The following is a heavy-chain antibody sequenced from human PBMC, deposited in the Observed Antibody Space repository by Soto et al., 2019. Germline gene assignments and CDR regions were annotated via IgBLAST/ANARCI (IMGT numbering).Heavy chain of an antibody. D-gene: IGHD2-2*01. J-gene: IGHJ4*02. CDR2: IWHDGSNK. Sequence: QVQLVESGGGVVQPGMSLRLSCAASGFTFSTYGMHWVRQAPGKGLEWVAVIWHDGSNKYYADSVKGRFTISRDNSKNTLYLQKSSLRADDTAVYYCARWYQLLWGGGFDYWGQGTLVTVSS. V-gene: IGHV3-33*01. CDR3: ARWYQLLWGGGFDY. CDR1: GFTFSTYG.